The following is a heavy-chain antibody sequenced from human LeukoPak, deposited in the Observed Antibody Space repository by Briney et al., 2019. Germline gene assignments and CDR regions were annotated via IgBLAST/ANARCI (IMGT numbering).Heavy chain of an antibody. Sequence: GGSLRLSCAASGFTFNSYAMTWVRQAPGEGLEWVSAISGSGGGTYYADSVKGRFSISRDNSKNTLNLQMNSLRAEDTAVYYCAKSYYYGSGRYYLSVFDIWGQGTMVIVSS. CDR2: ISGSGGGT. CDR3: AKSYYYGSGRYYLSVFDI. D-gene: IGHD3-10*01. CDR1: GFTFNSYA. V-gene: IGHV3-23*01. J-gene: IGHJ3*02.